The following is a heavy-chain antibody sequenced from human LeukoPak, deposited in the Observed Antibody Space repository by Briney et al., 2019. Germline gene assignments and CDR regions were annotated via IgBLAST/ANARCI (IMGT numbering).Heavy chain of an antibody. Sequence: PGGSLRLSCAASGFTFSSNAMSWVRQAPGKGLEWVSGISGSGSNTYYADSVKGRFTISRDNAKNSLYLQMNSLRAEDTAVYYCASAEEWELVYWGQGTLVTVSS. CDR3: ASAEEWELVY. CDR2: ISGSGSNT. CDR1: GFTFSSNA. J-gene: IGHJ4*02. D-gene: IGHD1-26*01. V-gene: IGHV3-23*01.